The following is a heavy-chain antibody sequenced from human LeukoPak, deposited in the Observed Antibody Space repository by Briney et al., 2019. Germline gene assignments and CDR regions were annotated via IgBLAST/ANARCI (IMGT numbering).Heavy chain of an antibody. D-gene: IGHD6-6*01. V-gene: IGHV3-21*01. CDR1: GFTLSSYS. CDR3: ARYSSSSGGASYYLDY. CDR2: ISSSSSYI. J-gene: IGHJ4*01. Sequence: GGSLRLSCAASGFTLSSYSINWVRQAPGEGLEWGSSISSSSSYIYYADSVKGRFTISRDNAKNILYLQINSLRSEDTAVYYCARYSSSSGGASYYLDYWGHRTLVTVSS.